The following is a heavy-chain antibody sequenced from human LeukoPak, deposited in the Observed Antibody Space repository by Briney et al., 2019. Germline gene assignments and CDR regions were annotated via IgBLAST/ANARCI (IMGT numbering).Heavy chain of an antibody. CDR1: GFTFDDYG. CDR2: INWNGDTI. Sequence: GGSLRLSCAASGFTFDDYGMTWVRQAPGKGLEWVSGINWNGDTIGYADSVKGRFTISRDNAKNSLYLQMNSLRAEDTALYYCAKSARLNDAFDIWGQGTMVTVSS. CDR3: AKSARLNDAFDI. J-gene: IGHJ3*02. V-gene: IGHV3-20*04.